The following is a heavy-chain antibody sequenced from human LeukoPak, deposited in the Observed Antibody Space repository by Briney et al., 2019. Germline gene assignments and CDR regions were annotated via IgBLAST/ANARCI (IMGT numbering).Heavy chain of an antibody. D-gene: IGHD2-15*01. CDR2: ISACNGNT. CDR1: GYTFTSYG. CDR3: ASGIVVVGPFPPYYYGMDV. Sequence: ASVKVSCKASGYTFTSYGISWVRQAPGQGLEWMGWISACNGNTNYAQKLQGRVTMTTDTSTSTAYMELRSLRSDDTAVYYCASGIVVVGPFPPYYYGMDVWGQGTTVTVSS. V-gene: IGHV1-18*01. J-gene: IGHJ6*02.